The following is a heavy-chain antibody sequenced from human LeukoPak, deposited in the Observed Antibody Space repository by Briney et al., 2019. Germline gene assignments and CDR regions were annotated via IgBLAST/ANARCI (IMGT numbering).Heavy chain of an antibody. CDR2: ISYDGSNK. V-gene: IGHV3-30*04. CDR3: AREEYSYGNRY. CDR1: GFTFSNYA. Sequence: GGSLRLSCAASGFTFSNYAMHWVRQAPGKGLEWVAVISYDGSNKYYADSVKGRFTISRDNSKNTLYLQMNSLRAEDTAVYYCAREEYSYGNRYWGQGTLVTVPS. J-gene: IGHJ4*02. D-gene: IGHD5-18*01.